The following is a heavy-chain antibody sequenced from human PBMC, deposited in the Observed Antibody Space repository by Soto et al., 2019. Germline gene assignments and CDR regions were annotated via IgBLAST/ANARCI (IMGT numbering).Heavy chain of an antibody. CDR3: AKVPCSSTSCFIGWFDP. J-gene: IGHJ5*02. D-gene: IGHD2-2*01. Sequence: GGSLRLSCAASGFTFSSYWMGWVRQAPGKGLEWVADISGSGSRTYYADSVKGRFTISRDNSKNTLYLQMNSLRAEDTAVYYCAKVPCSSTSCFIGWFDPWGQGTLVTVSS. CDR1: GFTFSSYW. CDR2: ISGSGSRT. V-gene: IGHV3-23*01.